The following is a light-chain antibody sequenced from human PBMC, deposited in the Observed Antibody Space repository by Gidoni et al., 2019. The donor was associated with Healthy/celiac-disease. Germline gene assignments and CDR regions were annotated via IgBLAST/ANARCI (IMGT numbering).Light chain of an antibody. CDR2: AAS. V-gene: IGKV1-39*01. Sequence: DIQMTHSPSSLSASVGDRVTITCRASQSISSYLTWYQQKPGKAPKLLIYAASSLQSGVPSRFSGSGSGTDFTLTISSLQPEDFATYYCQQSYSTPQTFGGGTKVEIK. CDR1: QSISSY. CDR3: QQSYSTPQT. J-gene: IGKJ4*01.